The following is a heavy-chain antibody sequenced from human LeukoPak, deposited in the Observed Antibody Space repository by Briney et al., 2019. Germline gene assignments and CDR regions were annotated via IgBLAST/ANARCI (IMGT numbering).Heavy chain of an antibody. CDR2: INHSGST. CDR3: ARLIAALDHYYYGMDV. J-gene: IGHJ6*02. D-gene: IGHD6-13*01. V-gene: IGHV4-34*01. Sequence: SETLSLTCAVYGGSFSGYYWSWIRQPPGKGLEWIGEINHSGSTNYNPSLKSRVTISVDTSKNQFSLKLNSVTAADTAVYYCARLIAALDHYYYGMDVWGQGTTVTVSS. CDR1: GGSFSGYY.